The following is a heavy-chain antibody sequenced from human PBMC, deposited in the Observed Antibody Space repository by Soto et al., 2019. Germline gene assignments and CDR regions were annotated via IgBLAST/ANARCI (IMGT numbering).Heavy chain of an antibody. D-gene: IGHD3-10*01. CDR1: GLTFSLYS. Sequence: EVQLEESGGGLVQPGGSLRLSCAASGLTFSLYSMSWVRQAPGKGLEWVSYISRSSTGIHYADSVKGRFTISRDDATNSKHLQMNSLRDRDTAVYYCARAVTWGLDVWGQGTTVSISS. V-gene: IGHV3-48*02. CDR2: ISRSSTGI. CDR3: ARAVTWGLDV. J-gene: IGHJ6*02.